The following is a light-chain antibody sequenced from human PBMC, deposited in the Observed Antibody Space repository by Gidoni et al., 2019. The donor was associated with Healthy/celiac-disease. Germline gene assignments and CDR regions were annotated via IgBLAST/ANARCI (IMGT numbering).Light chain of an antibody. CDR1: NIGSKS. CDR2: YDS. V-gene: IGLV3-21*04. J-gene: IGLJ1*01. CDR3: QVWDSSSDPLYV. Sequence: SYVLTPPPSVSVAPGKTARITCGGNNIGSKSVHWYQQKPGQAPVLVIYYDSDRPSGIPERFSGSNSGNTATLTISRVEAGDEADYYCQVWDSSSDPLYVFGTGTKVTVL.